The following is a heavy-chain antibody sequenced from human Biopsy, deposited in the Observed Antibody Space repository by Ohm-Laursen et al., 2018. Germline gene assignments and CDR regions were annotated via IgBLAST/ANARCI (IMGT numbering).Heavy chain of an antibody. D-gene: IGHD3-9*01. J-gene: IGHJ1*01. CDR1: GGTFSRYG. CDR2: NIPILGTG. V-gene: IGHV1-69*06. CDR3: ATKLTGYFHH. Sequence: SSVKVSCKAPGGTFSRYGINWVRQAPGQGLEWLGGNIPILGTGNYAQKFQGRDTVAADTSTSTATMELRSLRSDDTAVYYCATKLTGYFHHWGQGTLVTVSP.